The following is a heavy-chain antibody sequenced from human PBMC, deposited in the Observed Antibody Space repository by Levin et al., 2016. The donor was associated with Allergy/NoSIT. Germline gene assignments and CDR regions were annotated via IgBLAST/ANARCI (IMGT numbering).Heavy chain of an antibody. Sequence: GESLKISCAASGFTFSSYGMHWVRQAPGKGLEWVAVISYDGSNEYYADSVKGRFTISRDNSKNTLYLQMSSLRAEDTAVYYCAKDSITMVRGDYWGQGTLVTVSS. V-gene: IGHV3-30*18. J-gene: IGHJ4*02. D-gene: IGHD3-10*01. CDR2: ISYDGSNE. CDR3: AKDSITMVRGDY. CDR1: GFTFSSYG.